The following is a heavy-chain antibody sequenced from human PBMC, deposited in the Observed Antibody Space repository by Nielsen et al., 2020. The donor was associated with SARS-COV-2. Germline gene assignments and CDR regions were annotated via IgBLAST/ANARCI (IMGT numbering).Heavy chain of an antibody. J-gene: IGHJ4*02. V-gene: IGHV1-8*01. Sequence: WVRQAHGRGLEWMGWMNPNSGNTGNAQKFQGRVTMTRNTSISTAYMELSSLRSEDTAVYYCARVRGYSYGLYYFDYWGQGTLVTVSS. CDR3: ARVRGYSYGLYYFDY. CDR2: MNPNSGNT. D-gene: IGHD5-18*01.